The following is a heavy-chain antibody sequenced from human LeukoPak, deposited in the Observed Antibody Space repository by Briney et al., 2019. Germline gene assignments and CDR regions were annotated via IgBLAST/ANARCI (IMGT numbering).Heavy chain of an antibody. V-gene: IGHV1-2*02. CDR2: IRPNSGGI. J-gene: IGHJ4*02. CDR3: ARDPVDGYSHYDF. Sequence: ASVKVSCKASGYTLIDHHLIWVRQAPGQGLEWVGWIRPNSGGIKYAQEFQGRVTMTRDTSISTAYMELTSLTSDDTAIYYCARDPVDGYSHYDFWGQGTLVTVSS. CDR1: GYTLIDHH. D-gene: IGHD5-24*01.